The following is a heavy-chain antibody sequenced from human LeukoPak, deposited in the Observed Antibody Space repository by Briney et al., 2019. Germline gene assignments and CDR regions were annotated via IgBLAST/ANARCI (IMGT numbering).Heavy chain of an antibody. V-gene: IGHV3-23*01. D-gene: IGHD1/OR15-1a*01. J-gene: IGHJ4*02. CDR1: GFTFSSYA. CDR2: ISGSGGST. CDR3: AKRNNDWAYPYYFDY. Sequence: GGPLRLSCAASGFTFSSYAMSWVRQAPGKGLEWVSAISGSGGSTYYADSVKGRFTISRDNSKNTLYLQMNSLRAEDTAVYYCAKRNNDWAYPYYFDYWGQGTLVTVSS.